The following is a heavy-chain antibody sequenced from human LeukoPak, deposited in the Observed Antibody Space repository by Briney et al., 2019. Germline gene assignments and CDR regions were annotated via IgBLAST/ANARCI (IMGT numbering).Heavy chain of an antibody. V-gene: IGHV3-7*01. CDR2: IKYDGSEK. D-gene: IGHD6-13*01. J-gene: IGHJ4*02. Sequence: GGSLRLSCAASGFTFSSYWMTWVRQAPGKGLEWVANIKYDGSEKDYMDSVKGRFTISRDNAKNSLYLQMNSLRAEDTAVYYCARDIEATGLFLDYWGQGTLVTVSS. CDR1: GFTFSSYW. CDR3: ARDIEATGLFLDY.